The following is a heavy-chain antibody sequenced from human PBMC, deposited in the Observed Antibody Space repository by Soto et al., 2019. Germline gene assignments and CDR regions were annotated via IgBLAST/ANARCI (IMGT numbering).Heavy chain of an antibody. D-gene: IGHD2-8*02. J-gene: IGHJ3*02. CDR3: AKATATGGGAFEI. V-gene: IGHV3-23*01. CDR1: GFICSSYD. CDR2: IRVGGST. Sequence: EVQMLESGGGLAQPGGSLRLSCAVSGFICSSYDMSWVRQAPGKGLEWVSTIRVGGSTHYEDSVKGRFTISRDTSKNTVYLQMNSLTAGDTAVYYCAKATATGGGAFEIYGHGTLVTVSS.